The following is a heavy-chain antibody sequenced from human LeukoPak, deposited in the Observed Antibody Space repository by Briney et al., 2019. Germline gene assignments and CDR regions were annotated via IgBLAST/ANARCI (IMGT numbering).Heavy chain of an antibody. Sequence: ETLSHTCTVSGGSISSSSYYWSWVRQAPGKGLEWVSYISSSSSTIYYADSVKGRFTISRDNAKNSLYLQMNSLRAEDTAVYYCARDDYDSSGYDYWGQGTLVTVSS. D-gene: IGHD3-22*01. CDR3: ARDDYDSSGYDY. V-gene: IGHV3-48*01. J-gene: IGHJ4*02. CDR1: GGSISSSSYY. CDR2: ISSSSSTI.